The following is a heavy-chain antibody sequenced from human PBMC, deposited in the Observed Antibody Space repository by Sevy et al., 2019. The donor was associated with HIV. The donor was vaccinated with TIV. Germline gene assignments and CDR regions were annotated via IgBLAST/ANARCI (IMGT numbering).Heavy chain of an antibody. CDR3: ARAPPVVVSPGASSWFDP. V-gene: IGHV4-34*01. CDR1: GGSFSGYY. D-gene: IGHD2-2*01. J-gene: IGHJ5*02. Sequence: SETLSLTCAVYGGSFSGYYWNWIRQSPGKGLEWIGEINHSGSTHYNPSLKCRVTISVDTSKNQFSLRLNSVTAADTAVYYCARAPPVVVSPGASSWFDPWGQGTLVTVSS. CDR2: INHSGST.